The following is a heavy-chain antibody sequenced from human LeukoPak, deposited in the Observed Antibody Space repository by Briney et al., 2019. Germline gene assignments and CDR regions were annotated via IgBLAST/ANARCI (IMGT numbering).Heavy chain of an antibody. CDR1: GGTFSSYA. Sequence: ASVKVSCKASGGTFSSYAISWVRQAPGQGLQWMGIINPSAGSTSYAQKFQGRVTMTSETSTSTVYMELSSLRSEDTAVYYCARDFDNGRALDIWGQGTMVTVSS. CDR3: ARDFDNGRALDI. CDR2: INPSAGST. D-gene: IGHD4-17*01. J-gene: IGHJ3*02. V-gene: IGHV1-46*01.